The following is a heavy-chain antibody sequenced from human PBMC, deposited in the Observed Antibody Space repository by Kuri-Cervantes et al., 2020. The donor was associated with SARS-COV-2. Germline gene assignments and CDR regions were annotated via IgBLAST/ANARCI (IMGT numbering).Heavy chain of an antibody. Sequence: GESLKISCAASGFNFATYGMHWVRQAPGKGLEWVALIWFGGTNKYYADSVKGRFTISRDNSRNTLYLQMNSLRAEDTAVYYCAKIPIIAAAGADAFDIWGQGTMVTVSS. CDR2: IWFGGTNK. V-gene: IGHV3-30*02. CDR1: GFNFATYG. CDR3: AKIPIIAAAGADAFDI. D-gene: IGHD6-13*01. J-gene: IGHJ3*02.